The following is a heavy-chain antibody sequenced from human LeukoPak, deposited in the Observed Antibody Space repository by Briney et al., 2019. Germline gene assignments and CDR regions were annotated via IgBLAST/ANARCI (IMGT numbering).Heavy chain of an antibody. J-gene: IGHJ1*01. CDR1: GFSFSNYW. D-gene: IGHD3-22*01. V-gene: IGHV3-7*01. Sequence: GGSLRLSCAASGFSFSNYWMSWVRQAPGKGLEWVANIKEDGTEKYYVDSVKGRFTISRDNAKNSLYLQMNSLRAEDTAVYYCASLPDYYDSSVTQYWGQGTLVTVSS. CDR2: IKEDGTEK. CDR3: ASLPDYYDSSVTQY.